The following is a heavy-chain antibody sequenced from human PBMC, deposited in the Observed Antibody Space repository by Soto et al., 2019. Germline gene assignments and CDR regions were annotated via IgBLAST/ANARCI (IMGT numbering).Heavy chain of an antibody. Sequence: SETLSLTCSVPGYSLNNHYWTWIRQPPGKGLEWIGNIYDSGSTNYSPALKSRVSMSVDTYKNLFSLKMNSVTSADTAVYYCARSSMVPVDYSDFWGQGTVVT. J-gene: IGHJ4*02. CDR3: ARSSMVPVDYSDF. D-gene: IGHD3-10*01. V-gene: IGHV4-59*11. CDR2: IYDSGST. CDR1: GYSLNNHY.